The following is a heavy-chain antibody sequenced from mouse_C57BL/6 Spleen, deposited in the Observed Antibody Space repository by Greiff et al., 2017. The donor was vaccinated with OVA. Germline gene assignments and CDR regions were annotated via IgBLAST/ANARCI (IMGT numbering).Heavy chain of an antibody. J-gene: IGHJ1*03. CDR1: GFTFSDYG. D-gene: IGHD1-1*01. CDR2: IRSKSNNSAT. CDR3: VRRKDYYGSSPWYFDV. Sequence: EVQLVESGGGLVKPGGSLKLSCAASGFTFSDYGMHWVRQAPEQGLEWVAGIRSKSNNSATNYADSGKDRFTISRDDSESMLYLEMNNLKTEDTAMYYCVRRKDYYGSSPWYFDVWGTGTTVTVSS. V-gene: IGHV10-1*01.